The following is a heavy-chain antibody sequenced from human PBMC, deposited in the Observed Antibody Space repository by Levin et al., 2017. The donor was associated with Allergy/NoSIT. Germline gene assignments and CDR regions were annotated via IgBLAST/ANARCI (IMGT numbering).Heavy chain of an antibody. CDR3: ARDDIVVPNGFDP. CDR2: IYTSGST. V-gene: IGHV4-61*02. J-gene: IGHJ5*02. D-gene: IGHD2-2*01. Sequence: SETLSLTCTVSGGSISSGSYYWSWIRQPAGKGLEWIGRIYTSGSTNYNPSLKSRVTISVDTSKNQFSLKLSSVTAADTAVYYCARDDIVVPNGFDPWGQGTLVTVSS. CDR1: GGSISSGSYY.